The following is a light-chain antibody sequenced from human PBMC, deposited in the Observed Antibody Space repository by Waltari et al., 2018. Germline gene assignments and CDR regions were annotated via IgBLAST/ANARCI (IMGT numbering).Light chain of an antibody. CDR2: GAN. CDR3: QQTTSFPLT. CDR1: QDISSW. Sequence: DIQMTQSPSSVSASVGDRVTITCRASQDISSWLGWYQQKIGKAPKLLIDGANSLQSGVPSRFSGSGSGTDFNLTISRLQPEDFATYYCQQTTSFPLTFGGGTKVEIK. V-gene: IGKV1-12*01. J-gene: IGKJ4*01.